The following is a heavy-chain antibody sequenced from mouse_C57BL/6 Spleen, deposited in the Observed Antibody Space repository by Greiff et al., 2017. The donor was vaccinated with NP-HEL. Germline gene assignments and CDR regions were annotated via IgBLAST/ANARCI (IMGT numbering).Heavy chain of an antibody. Sequence: QVQLQQSGAELARPGASVKLSCKASGYTFTSYGISWVKQRTGQGLEWIGEIYPRSGNTYYNEKFKGKATLTADKSSSTAYMELRSLTSEDSAVYFCARSGDYGRDWYFDVWGTGTTVTVSS. D-gene: IGHD2-4*01. CDR2: IYPRSGNT. CDR3: ARSGDYGRDWYFDV. CDR1: GYTFTSYG. V-gene: IGHV1-81*01. J-gene: IGHJ1*03.